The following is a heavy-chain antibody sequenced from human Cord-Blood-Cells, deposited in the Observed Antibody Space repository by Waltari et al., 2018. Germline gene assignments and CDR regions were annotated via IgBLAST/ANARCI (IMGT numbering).Heavy chain of an antibody. CDR2: IYYSGST. Sequence: QLQLQESGPGLVKPSETLSLTCTVSGGSISSSSYYWGWIRQPPGKGLGWIGSIYYSGSTYYNPSLKSRVTISVDTSKNQFSLKLSSVTAADTAVYYCARSKLVWFDPWGQGTLVTVSS. D-gene: IGHD6-6*01. V-gene: IGHV4-39*01. CDR3: ARSKLVWFDP. CDR1: GGSISSSSYY. J-gene: IGHJ5*02.